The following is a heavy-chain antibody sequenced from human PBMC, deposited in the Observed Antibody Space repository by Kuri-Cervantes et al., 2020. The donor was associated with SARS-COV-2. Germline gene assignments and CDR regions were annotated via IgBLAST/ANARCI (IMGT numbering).Heavy chain of an antibody. J-gene: IGHJ4*02. Sequence: GGSLRLSCAASGFTFSSYAMHWVRQAPGKGLEWVAVISYDGSNKYYADSVKGRFTISRDNSKNTLYLQMNSLRAEDTAVYYCARDWDDYGDYGFDYWGQGTPVTVSS. V-gene: IGHV3-30-3*01. CDR3: ARDWDDYGDYGFDY. CDR1: GFTFSSYA. D-gene: IGHD4-17*01. CDR2: ISYDGSNK.